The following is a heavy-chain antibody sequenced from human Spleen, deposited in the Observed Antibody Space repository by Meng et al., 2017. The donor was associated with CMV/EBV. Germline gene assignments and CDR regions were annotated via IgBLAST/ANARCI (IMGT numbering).Heavy chain of an antibody. D-gene: IGHD2-8*01. CDR1: GVSCSGYY. Sequence: QPQQWGSGLLTASAARSLTCAVYGVSCSGYYWSWIRQPPGKGLAWIGEINHSGSTNYNPSLKSRVTISGDTSKNQFSLKLSSVTAADTAVYYCATGLMVYYYFDYWGQGTLVTVSS. CDR3: ATGLMVYYYFDY. V-gene: IGHV4-34*01. CDR2: INHSGST. J-gene: IGHJ4*02.